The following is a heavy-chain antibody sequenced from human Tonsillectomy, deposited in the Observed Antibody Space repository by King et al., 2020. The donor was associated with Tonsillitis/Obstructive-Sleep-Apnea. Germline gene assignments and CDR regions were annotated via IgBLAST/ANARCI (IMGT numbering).Heavy chain of an antibody. CDR2: INVDGTTT. V-gene: IGHV3-74*01. J-gene: IGHJ4*02. D-gene: IGHD4-23*01. Sequence: VQLVESGGGQVQPGGSLRLSCAASGFTFSRYWMHWVRQVPGRGLEWVSRINVDGTTTAYAGSVRGRFTISRDNAKNTLYLEMNSLRAEDTAVYSCAKVVDSGGNSGFDYWGRGTLVTVSS. CDR3: AKVVDSGGNSGFDY. CDR1: GFTFSRYW.